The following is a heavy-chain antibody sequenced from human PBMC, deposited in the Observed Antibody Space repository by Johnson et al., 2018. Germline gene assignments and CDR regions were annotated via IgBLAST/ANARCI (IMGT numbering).Heavy chain of an antibody. V-gene: IGHV3-74*01. CDR3: ANDDWGPRAFEA. D-gene: IGHD7-27*01. CDR1: GFTFTSYW. CDR2: ISGDGSDT. Sequence: VQLQQSGGDLVQPGGSLRLSCEASGFTFTSYWMHWVRQVPGKGLVWVSCISGDGSDTRYADSVKGRFTISKDNAKTTLYLQMNNLRVEDTAVYYCANDDWGPRAFEAWGQGTMVTVSS. J-gene: IGHJ3*01.